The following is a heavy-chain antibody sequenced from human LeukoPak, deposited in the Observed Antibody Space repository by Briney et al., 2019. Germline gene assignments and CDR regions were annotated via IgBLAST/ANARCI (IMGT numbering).Heavy chain of an antibody. D-gene: IGHD3-22*01. CDR2: ISGSGGST. CDR3: ANLNYYDSSMED. CDR1: GFTFSSYA. J-gene: IGHJ4*02. V-gene: IGHV3-23*01. Sequence: GGSLRLSCAASGFTFSSYAMSWVRQAPGKVLEWVSAISGSGGSTYYADSVKGRFTISRDNSKNTLYLQMNSLRAEDTAVYYCANLNYYDSSMEDWGQGTLVTVSS.